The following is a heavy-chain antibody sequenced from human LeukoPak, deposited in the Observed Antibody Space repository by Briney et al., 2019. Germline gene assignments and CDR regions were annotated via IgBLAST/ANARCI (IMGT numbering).Heavy chain of an antibody. Sequence: GGSLRLSCAASEFTFSNYAMDWVRQAPGKGLEWVSGISGGGGSTYYADSVKGRFTISRDNSKNTLYLQMDSLRAEDTALYYCAKGSGINHYHWIDPWGQGTLVTVSS. J-gene: IGHJ5*02. V-gene: IGHV3-23*01. CDR1: EFTFSNYA. CDR2: ISGGGGST. CDR3: AKGSGINHYHWIDP. D-gene: IGHD1-14*01.